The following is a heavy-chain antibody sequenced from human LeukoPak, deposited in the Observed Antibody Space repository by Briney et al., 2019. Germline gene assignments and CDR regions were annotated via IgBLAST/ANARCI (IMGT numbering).Heavy chain of an antibody. J-gene: IGHJ6*02. D-gene: IGHD2-2*01. CDR2: INHSGSS. V-gene: IGHV4-34*01. CDR3: ARERCSSTSCYLSGGMDV. CDR1: GGSFSGYY. Sequence: SQTLSLTCAVYGGSFSGYYWSWIRQPPGKGLEWIGEINHSGSSNYNPSLNSRVTISVDTSKNQFSLKLSSVTAADTAVYYCARERCSSTSCYLSGGMDVWGQGTTVTVSS.